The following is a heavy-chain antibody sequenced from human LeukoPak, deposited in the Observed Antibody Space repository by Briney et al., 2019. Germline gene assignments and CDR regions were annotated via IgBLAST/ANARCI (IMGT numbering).Heavy chain of an antibody. V-gene: IGHV3-30*03. CDR3: ARDSGYSSGWYANYFDY. Sequence: GGSLRLSCAASGFSFSSYWMTWVRQAPGKGLEWVAVISYDGSNKYYADSVKGRFTISRDNSKNTLYLQMNSLRAEDTAVYYCARDSGYSSGWYANYFDYWGQGTLVTVSS. CDR1: GFSFSSYW. D-gene: IGHD6-19*01. CDR2: ISYDGSNK. J-gene: IGHJ4*02.